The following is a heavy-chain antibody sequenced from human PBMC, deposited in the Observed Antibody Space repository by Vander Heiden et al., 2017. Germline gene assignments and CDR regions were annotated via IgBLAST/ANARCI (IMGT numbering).Heavy chain of an antibody. J-gene: IGHJ5*02. CDR1: GYTFPNYD. CDR2: MNPNSGNT. Sequence: QVQLVQSGAEVKRPGASVKVSCKTSGYTFPNYDINWVRQATGQGLEWMGWMNPNSGNTGYVQRFQGRVTMTRNTSISTAYMELSSLKSEDTAVYYCARARDVNWFDPWGQGTLVTVSS. CDR3: ARARDVNWFDP. V-gene: IGHV1-8*01.